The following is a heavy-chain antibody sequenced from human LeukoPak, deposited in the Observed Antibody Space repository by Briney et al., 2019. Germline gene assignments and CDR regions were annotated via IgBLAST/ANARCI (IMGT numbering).Heavy chain of an antibody. Sequence: GASVKVSCKASGYTFISYDINWVRQATGQGLEWMGWMNPNSGSTGYAQKFQGRVTMTRNTSISTAYVELSSLRSEDTAVYYCARFIDSSGYIPVHAFDIWGQGTMVTVSS. CDR1: GYTFISYD. D-gene: IGHD3-22*01. CDR2: MNPNSGST. J-gene: IGHJ3*02. V-gene: IGHV1-8*01. CDR3: ARFIDSSGYIPVHAFDI.